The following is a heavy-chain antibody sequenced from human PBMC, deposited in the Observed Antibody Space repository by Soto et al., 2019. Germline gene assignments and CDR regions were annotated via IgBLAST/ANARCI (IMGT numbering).Heavy chain of an antibody. Sequence: EVQLVESGGGLVQPGGSLRLSCAASGFTFSSYWMSWVRQAPGKGLEWVANIKQDGSEKYYVDSVKGRFTISRDNAKNSLYLQMNSLRAEDTAVYYCARALWFEDSYYYMDVWGKGTTVTVSS. CDR2: IKQDGSEK. D-gene: IGHD3-10*01. CDR1: GFTFSSYW. J-gene: IGHJ6*03. V-gene: IGHV3-7*01. CDR3: ARALWFEDSYYYMDV.